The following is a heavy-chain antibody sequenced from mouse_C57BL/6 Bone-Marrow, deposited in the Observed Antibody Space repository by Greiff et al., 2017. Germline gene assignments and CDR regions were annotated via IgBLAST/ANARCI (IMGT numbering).Heavy chain of an antibody. V-gene: IGHV5-17*01. J-gene: IGHJ4*01. Sequence: EVHLVESGGGLVKPGGSLKLSCAASGFTFSDYGTHWVRQAPEKGLEWVAYISSGSSTISYADTVTGRFTISRDNAKNTRCLQMTSLRSEDTGMYYCARYDWYYAMDYWGEGTAVTVSS. CDR1: GFTFSDYG. CDR3: ARYDWYYAMDY. CDR2: ISSGSSTI. D-gene: IGHD2-12*01.